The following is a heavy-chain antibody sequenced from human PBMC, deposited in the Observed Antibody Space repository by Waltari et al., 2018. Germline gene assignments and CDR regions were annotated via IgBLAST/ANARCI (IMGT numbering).Heavy chain of an antibody. V-gene: IGHV4-59*01. CDR2: IAYNGRT. J-gene: IGHJ4*02. D-gene: IGHD3-3*01. Sequence: QVQLQESGPGLVKPSETLSLTCAVSGDSINNYYWNWIRQPPGKELEWIGYIAYNGRTNYNPSLKSRVTISVDTSKTQFPLKLTSVTAADTAVYYCGRSYDFWSGYPLDYWGPGSLVTVSS. CDR3: GRSYDFWSGYPLDY. CDR1: GDSINNYY.